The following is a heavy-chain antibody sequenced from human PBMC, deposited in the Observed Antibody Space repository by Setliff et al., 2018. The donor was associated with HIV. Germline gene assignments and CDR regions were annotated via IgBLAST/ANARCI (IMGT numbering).Heavy chain of an antibody. Sequence: SETLSLTCTVSIGSIRSFYWSWIRQPPGKGLEWIGYIYSSGSTNYNPSLKSRVTISVDTSKNQFSLKLSSVTAADTAVYYCARDVTDYDDSGGSDYYGRYVRGQGTTVTVSS. V-gene: IGHV4-59*01. J-gene: IGHJ6*02. CDR1: IGSIRSFY. CDR2: IYSSGST. D-gene: IGHD3-22*01. CDR3: ARDVTDYDDSGGSDYYGRYV.